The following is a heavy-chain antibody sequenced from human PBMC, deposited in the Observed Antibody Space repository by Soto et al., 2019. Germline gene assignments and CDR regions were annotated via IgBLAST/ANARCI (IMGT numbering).Heavy chain of an antibody. CDR2: IYHSGST. D-gene: IGHD1-7*01. CDR1: GGSISNGDYY. CDR3: ATDHALAGTSVSDY. Sequence: QVQLQESGPGLVKPSQTLSLTCTVSGGSISNGDYYWSWIRQPPGKGLEWIGYIYHSGSTYYTPYLKSRVTISVDTSKNQFSLRLSSVTAADTAVYYCATDHALAGTSVSDYWGQGTLVTVSS. J-gene: IGHJ4*02. V-gene: IGHV4-30-4*01.